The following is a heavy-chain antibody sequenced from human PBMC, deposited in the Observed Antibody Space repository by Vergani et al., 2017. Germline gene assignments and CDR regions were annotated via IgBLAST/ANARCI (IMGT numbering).Heavy chain of an antibody. D-gene: IGHD3-10*01. J-gene: IGHJ4*02. Sequence: EVQLVESGGGLVKPGGSLRLSFAASGFTFISYSMTWVRQPPGKGLEWVPSIISISIYIYYADSVKGRFTISRDTAKNSLYLQMNSLRAEDTAVYYCVRDPPMVRGVIITSPRPPEDYWGQGTLVTVSS. CDR2: IISISIYI. CDR1: GFTFISYS. CDR3: VRDPPMVRGVIITSPRPPEDY. V-gene: IGHV3-21*01.